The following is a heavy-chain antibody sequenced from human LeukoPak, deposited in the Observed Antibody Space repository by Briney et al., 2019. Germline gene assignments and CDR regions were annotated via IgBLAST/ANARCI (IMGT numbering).Heavy chain of an antibody. CDR3: ARYGVSGWVIDN. CDR1: GASISSYY. J-gene: IGHJ4*02. V-gene: IGHV4-59*08. CDR2: IYHTGAT. D-gene: IGHD6-19*01. Sequence: SETLSLTCTVSGASISSYYRTWIRQSPGQGLEWIGYIYHTGATSYNPSLKSRVTMSIDTSKKQFSLKLTSVTAADTAVYFCARYGVSGWVIDNWGQGTLVTVSS.